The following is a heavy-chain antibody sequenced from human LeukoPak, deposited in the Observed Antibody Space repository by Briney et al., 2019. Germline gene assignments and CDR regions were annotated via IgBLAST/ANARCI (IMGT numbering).Heavy chain of an antibody. V-gene: IGHV1-18*01. CDR3: ARELPMARQGVC. Sequence: ASVTVSFKASGYTFTNYGLRWVRQAPGQGLEWMGWINANSGNTRYAQKVQGRVTMTTDTSTRTAYMELRRLRSDDTAVYYCARELPMARQGVCWGQGTLVTVSS. J-gene: IGHJ4*02. CDR1: GYTFTNYG. D-gene: IGHD3-10*01. CDR2: INANSGNT.